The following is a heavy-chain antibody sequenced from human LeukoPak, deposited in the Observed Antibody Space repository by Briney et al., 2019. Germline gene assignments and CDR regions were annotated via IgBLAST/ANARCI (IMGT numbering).Heavy chain of an antibody. CDR3: ARDVILGYCSGGSCPGVHYYGMDV. Sequence: SETLSLTCTVSGGSININGYFWGWIRQPPGKGLEWIGSIDYSGKTYDNESLKSRATISVDTSKNQFSLKLSSVTAADTAVYYCARDVILGYCSGGSCPGVHYYGMDVWGQGTTVTVSS. CDR2: IDYSGKT. V-gene: IGHV4-39*07. D-gene: IGHD2-15*01. CDR1: GGSININGYF. J-gene: IGHJ6*02.